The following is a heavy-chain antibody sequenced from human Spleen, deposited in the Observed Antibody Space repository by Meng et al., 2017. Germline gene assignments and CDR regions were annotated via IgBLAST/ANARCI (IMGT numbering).Heavy chain of an antibody. CDR1: GGSFSADY. Sequence: QAQLQPWDAGLFNPSATLSLTVEVYGGSFSADYWSWIRQPPGKGLEWIGEINHSGSTNYNPSLESRATISVDTSQNNLSLKLSSVTAADSAVYYCARGPTTMAHDFDYWGQGTLVTVSS. J-gene: IGHJ4*02. CDR3: ARGPTTMAHDFDY. D-gene: IGHD4-11*01. V-gene: IGHV4-34*01. CDR2: INHSGST.